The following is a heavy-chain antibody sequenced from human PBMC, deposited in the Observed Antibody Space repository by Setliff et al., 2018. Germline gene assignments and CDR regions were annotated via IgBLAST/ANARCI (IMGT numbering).Heavy chain of an antibody. CDR3: ASPRRDDLDTPFDAFDL. V-gene: IGHV4-38-2*01. CDR2: IYHRGRT. J-gene: IGHJ3*01. Sequence: PSETLSLTCDVSGISITSGHYWGWIRQPPGKGLEWIATIYHRGRTYYNPSLDSRVTISLDTSKNQYSLRLRPVTAADTAVYYCASPRRDDLDTPFDAFDLWGQGTKVTVSS. D-gene: IGHD1-1*01. CDR1: GISITSGHY.